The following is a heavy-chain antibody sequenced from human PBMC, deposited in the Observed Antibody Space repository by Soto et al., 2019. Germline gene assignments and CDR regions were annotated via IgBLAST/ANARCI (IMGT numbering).Heavy chain of an antibody. Sequence: ASVKVSCQASGSTFTKFGISWVRQAPGQGLEWMGGIIPIFGTANYAQKFQGRVTITADESTSTAYMELSSLRSEDTAVYYCARATSRVYYDILTGPPRPYYYGMDVWGQGTTVTVSS. CDR2: IIPIFGTA. CDR3: ARATSRVYYDILTGPPRPYYYGMDV. V-gene: IGHV1-69*13. J-gene: IGHJ6*02. CDR1: GSTFTKFG. D-gene: IGHD3-9*01.